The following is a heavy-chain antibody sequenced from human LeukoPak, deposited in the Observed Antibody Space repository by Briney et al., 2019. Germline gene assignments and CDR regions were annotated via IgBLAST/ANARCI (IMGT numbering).Heavy chain of an antibody. V-gene: IGHV4-31*03. D-gene: IGHD3-10*01. J-gene: IGHJ5*02. CDR1: SGSISSGGYY. CDR3: ARDSALWFGGGRWFDP. Sequence: PSETLSLTCTVSSGSISSGGYYWSWIRQYPGKGLEWIGYIYYSGSTYYNPSLKSRVTISVDTSKNQFSLKLSSVTAADTAVYYCARDSALWFGGGRWFDPWGQGTLVTVSS. CDR2: IYYSGST.